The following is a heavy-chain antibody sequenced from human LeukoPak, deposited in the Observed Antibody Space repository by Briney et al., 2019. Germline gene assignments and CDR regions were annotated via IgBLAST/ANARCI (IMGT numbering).Heavy chain of an antibody. J-gene: IGHJ4*02. D-gene: IGHD2-15*01. CDR1: GGSISSSSYY. V-gene: IGHV4-39*07. CDR2: IYYSGST. Sequence: SETLSLTCTVSGGSISSSSYYWGWIRQPPGKGLEWIGTIYYSGSTNYNPSLKSRVTISVDTSKNQFSLKLSSVTAADTAVYYCARGRRTPLNCSGGSCLRRIQESGYYFDYWGQGTLVTVSS. CDR3: ARGRRTPLNCSGGSCLRRIQESGYYFDY.